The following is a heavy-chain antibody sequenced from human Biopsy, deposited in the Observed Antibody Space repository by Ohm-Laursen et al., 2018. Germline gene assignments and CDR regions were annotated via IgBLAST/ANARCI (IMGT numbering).Heavy chain of an antibody. J-gene: IGHJ3*02. V-gene: IGHV4-59*08. D-gene: IGHD6-19*01. CDR1: GGSISGSS. CDR3: AKHGSGWTGDDALHI. CDR2: ISYSGST. Sequence: TLSLTWTVSGGSISGSSWSWIRQAPGRGLEWVGYISYSGSTSNNPSLKSRITISVDTSKNQISLKVTPVTAADTAVYYCAKHGSGWTGDDALHIWGQGTMVTVSS.